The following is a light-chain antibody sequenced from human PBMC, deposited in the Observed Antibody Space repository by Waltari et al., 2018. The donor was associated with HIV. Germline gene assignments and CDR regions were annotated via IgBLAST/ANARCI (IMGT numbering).Light chain of an antibody. V-gene: IGKV1-39*01. CDR3: QQSSSSPPT. CDR2: AAS. CDR1: QSIGNS. J-gene: IGKJ2*01. Sequence: DIQMTQSPSSLSASVGDRVTIICRASQSIGNSLNLYHQKSGTAHELLIYAASSLQSGVPSRFSCSGSGTDFTLTITSLQPEDFATYYCQQSSSSPPTFSQGTKVEI.